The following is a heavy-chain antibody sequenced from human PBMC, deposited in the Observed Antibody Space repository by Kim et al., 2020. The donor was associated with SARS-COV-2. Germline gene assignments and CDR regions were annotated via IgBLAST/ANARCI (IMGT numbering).Heavy chain of an antibody. D-gene: IGHD3-16*01. CDR3: TPPFGDPMDV. Sequence: GGSLRFSCAASGFTFSGSTMHWVRQASGKGLEWVGRIRSKANNYATAYAASVTGRFTISRDDSRNTAYLQMNSLKTEDTAVYYCTPPFGDPMDVWGQGTTVTVSS. J-gene: IGHJ6*02. CDR2: IRSKANNYAT. V-gene: IGHV3-73*01. CDR1: GFTFSGST.